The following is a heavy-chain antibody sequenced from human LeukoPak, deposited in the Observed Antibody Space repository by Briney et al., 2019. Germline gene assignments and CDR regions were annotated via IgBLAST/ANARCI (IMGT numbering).Heavy chain of an antibody. V-gene: IGHV3-23*01. J-gene: IGHJ4*02. CDR2: ISGSGGST. CDR3: ARGTGSSGWYCVDY. D-gene: IGHD6-19*01. CDR1: GFTFSSYG. Sequence: PGGSLRLSCAASGFTFSSYGMSWVRQAPGKGLEWVSAISGSGGSTYYADSVKGRFTISRDNSKNTLYLQMNSLRAEDTAVYYCARGTGSSGWYCVDYWGQGTLVTVSS.